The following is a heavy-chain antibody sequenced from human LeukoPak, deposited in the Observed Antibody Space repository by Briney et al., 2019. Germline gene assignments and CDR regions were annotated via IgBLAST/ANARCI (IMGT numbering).Heavy chain of an antibody. CDR2: ISGSGGST. V-gene: IGHV3-23*01. CDR3: AKSYYYDSSGYLPADV. J-gene: IGHJ6*02. CDR1: GFTFSSYA. D-gene: IGHD3-22*01. Sequence: GGSLRLSCAASGFTFSSYAMSWVRQAPGKGLEWVSAISGSGGSTYYADSVKGRFTISRDNSKNTLYLQMNSLRAEDTAVYYCAKSYYYDSSGYLPADVWGQGTTVTVSS.